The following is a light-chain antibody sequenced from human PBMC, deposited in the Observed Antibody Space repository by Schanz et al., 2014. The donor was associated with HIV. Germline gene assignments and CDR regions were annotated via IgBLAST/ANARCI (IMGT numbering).Light chain of an antibody. CDR3: QQVNTYPFT. J-gene: IGKJ3*01. CDR2: QAS. V-gene: IGKV1-5*03. CDR1: QTIGRL. Sequence: IQMTQSPSTVSTSVGDRVTITCRASQTIGRLLAWYQQKPGRAPKLLIYQASILETGVPSRFSGSGSGTLFTLTITSLQPDDFATYFCQQVNTYPFTFGPGTKVDV.